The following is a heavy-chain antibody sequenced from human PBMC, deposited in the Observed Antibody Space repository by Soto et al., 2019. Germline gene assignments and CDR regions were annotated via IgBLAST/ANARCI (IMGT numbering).Heavy chain of an antibody. D-gene: IGHD3-3*01. CDR2: ISSSSSYI. Sequence: EVQLVESGGGLVKPGGSLRLSCAASGFTFSSYSMNWVRQAPGKGLEWVSSISSSSSYIYYADSVKGRFTISRDNAKNSLYLQMNSLRAEDTAVYYCARDPHLEYYFDCWGQGTLVTVSS. CDR3: ARDPHLEYYFDC. J-gene: IGHJ4*02. CDR1: GFTFSSYS. V-gene: IGHV3-21*01.